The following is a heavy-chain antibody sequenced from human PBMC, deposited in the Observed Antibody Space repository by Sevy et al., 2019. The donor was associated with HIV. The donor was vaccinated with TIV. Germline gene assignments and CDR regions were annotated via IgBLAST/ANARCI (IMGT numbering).Heavy chain of an antibody. CDR2: ISYTSTTI. CDR3: ASSDATSRFGYYYFAMDF. Sequence: GGSLRLSCAVSGFTFNTYNMNWVRQAPGKGLEWVSYISYTSTTIYDADSVRGRFTISRDNAKNTLYLQMNSLRDEDTAVYYCASSDATSRFGYYYFAMDFWGQRTSVTVSS. D-gene: IGHD3-22*01. CDR1: GFTFNTYN. V-gene: IGHV3-48*02. J-gene: IGHJ6*02.